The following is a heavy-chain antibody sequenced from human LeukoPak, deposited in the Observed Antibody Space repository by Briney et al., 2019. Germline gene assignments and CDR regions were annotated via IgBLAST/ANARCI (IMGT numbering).Heavy chain of an antibody. CDR1: GFSLSTSGVG. CDR3: AHLDYYDSSGYYSNLHNWFDP. CDR2: IYWKDDK. Sequence: SGPTLVNPTQTLTLTCTFSGFSLSTSGVGVGWIRQPPGKALEWLALIYWKDDKRYSPSLKSRLTITKDTSKNQVVLTMTNMDPVDTATYYCAHLDYYDSSGYYSNLHNWFDPWGQGTLVTVSS. D-gene: IGHD3-22*01. V-gene: IGHV2-5*01. J-gene: IGHJ5*02.